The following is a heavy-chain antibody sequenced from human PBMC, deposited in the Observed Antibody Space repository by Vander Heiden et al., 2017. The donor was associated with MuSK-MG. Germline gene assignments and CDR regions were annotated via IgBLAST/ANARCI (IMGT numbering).Heavy chain of an antibody. CDR3: ARQGYGSGVMDV. Sequence: QVQLQESGPGLVKPSETLSLTCAVSGYSISSGYYWGWIRQPPGKGLEWIGSIYHSGSTYYNPSLKSRVTISVDTSKNQFSLKLSSVTAADTAVYYCARQGYGSGVMDVWGKGTTVTVSS. CDR1: GYSISSGYY. D-gene: IGHD3-10*01. CDR2: IYHSGST. J-gene: IGHJ6*04. V-gene: IGHV4-38-2*01.